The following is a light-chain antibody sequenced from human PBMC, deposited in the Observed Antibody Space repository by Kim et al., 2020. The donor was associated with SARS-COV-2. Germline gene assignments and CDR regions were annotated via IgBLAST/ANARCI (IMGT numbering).Light chain of an antibody. V-gene: IGLV3-21*04. J-gene: IGLJ1*01. Sequence: SYELTQPPSVSVAPGKTASITCGGNNIGSKSVHWYQQKIGQAPVVVIYYDSDRPSGIPERFSGSNSGNTATLAISRVEAGDEADYYCQVWDSSTDRYVFGLGTKVTVL. CDR2: YDS. CDR1: NIGSKS. CDR3: QVWDSSTDRYV.